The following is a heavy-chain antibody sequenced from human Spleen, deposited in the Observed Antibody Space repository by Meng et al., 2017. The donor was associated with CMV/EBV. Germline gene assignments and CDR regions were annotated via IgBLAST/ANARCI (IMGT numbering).Heavy chain of an antibody. Sequence: SETLSLTCAVSGGSISSSNWWSWVRQPPGKGLEWIGEIYHSGSTNYNPSLKSRVTISVDKSKNQFSLKLSSVTAADTAVYYCARDPTRGRYCSSTSCYYYYYGMDVWGQGTTVTVSS. CDR2: IYHSGST. V-gene: IGHV4-4*02. CDR1: GGSISSSNW. J-gene: IGHJ6*02. CDR3: ARDPTRGRYCSSTSCYYYYYGMDV. D-gene: IGHD2-2*01.